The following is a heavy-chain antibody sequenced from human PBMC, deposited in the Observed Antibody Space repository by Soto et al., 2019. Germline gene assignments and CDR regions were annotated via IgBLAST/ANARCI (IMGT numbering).Heavy chain of an antibody. D-gene: IGHD6-6*01. CDR2: IYKSGTT. Sequence: QVHLEESGPGLVKPSQTLTLTCTVSGDYISSGDYYWTWIRQSPGKGLEWLAYIYKSGTTYYNPSLRSRLFISIDMSTNRFSLQVTSVTAADTAFYYCARSLSASSGWFDPWGQGTLVTVSS. J-gene: IGHJ5*02. CDR1: GDYISSGDYY. V-gene: IGHV4-30-4*01. CDR3: ARSLSASSGWFDP.